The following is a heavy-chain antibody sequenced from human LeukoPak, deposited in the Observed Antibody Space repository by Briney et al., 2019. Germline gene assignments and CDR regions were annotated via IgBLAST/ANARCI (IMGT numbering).Heavy chain of an antibody. CDR1: GFTFSSYV. CDR3: AKSRVTGTGGSLNY. D-gene: IGHD1-20*01. J-gene: IGHJ4*02. Sequence: PGGSLRLSCAASGFTFSSYVMSWVRQAPGKGLEWVSGISGSGGSTNYTDSVKGRFTISRDNSKSTLYLQMNSLRAEDTAVYYCAKSRVTGTGGSLNYWGQGSLVTVSS. CDR2: ISGSGGST. V-gene: IGHV3-23*01.